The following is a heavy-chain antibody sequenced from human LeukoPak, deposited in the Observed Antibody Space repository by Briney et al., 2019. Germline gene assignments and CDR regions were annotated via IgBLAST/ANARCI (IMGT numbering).Heavy chain of an antibody. D-gene: IGHD3-22*01. Sequence: GGSLRLSCEASGLTFTSYAMNWVRQAPGKGLEWVSGISGSGGSTYYADSVKGRFTISRDNSKKTVSLQMNSLRAEDTAVYYCATGTRVYYDTSGYYYEGAWGQGTTVTVSS. J-gene: IGHJ6*02. CDR2: ISGSGGST. CDR3: ATGTRVYYDTSGYYYEGA. V-gene: IGHV3-23*01. CDR1: GLTFTSYA.